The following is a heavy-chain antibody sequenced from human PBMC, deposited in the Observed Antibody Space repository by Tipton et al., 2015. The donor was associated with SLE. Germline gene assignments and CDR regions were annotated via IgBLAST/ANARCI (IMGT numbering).Heavy chain of an antibody. Sequence: TLSLTCTVSGGSISSGSHWWGWIRQPPGKGLEWIGSVYYSGTTNYNPSLKSRVTISVDTSKNQLSLNLNPVTAADTAVYYCARGPLPYGSGSYFDDWGQGTLVTVSS. V-gene: IGHV4-39*07. D-gene: IGHD3-10*01. J-gene: IGHJ4*02. CDR3: ARGPLPYGSGSYFDD. CDR1: GGSISSGSHW. CDR2: VYYSGTT.